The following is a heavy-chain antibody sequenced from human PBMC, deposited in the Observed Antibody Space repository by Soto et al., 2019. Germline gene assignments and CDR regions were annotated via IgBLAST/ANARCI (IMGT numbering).Heavy chain of an antibody. Sequence: ASVKVSCKASGYTFTSYVISWVLQAPGQGLEWMGWISAYNGNTNYAQKLQGRVTMTTDTSTSAAYMELRSLRSDDTAVYYCARPRDGNYYYGMDGWGKGTTVTVP. J-gene: IGHJ6*04. CDR2: ISAYNGNT. CDR1: GYTFTSYV. CDR3: ARPRDGNYYYGMDG. V-gene: IGHV1-18*01.